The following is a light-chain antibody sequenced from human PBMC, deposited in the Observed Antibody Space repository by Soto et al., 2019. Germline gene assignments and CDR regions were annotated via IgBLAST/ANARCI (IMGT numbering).Light chain of an antibody. V-gene: IGLV2-14*01. J-gene: IGLJ1*01. CDR2: EVT. Sequence: QSDLTQPASVSGSPGQSITISCTGTSSDVGGYNYVSWFQQHPGKAPKLIIYEVTERASGVSDRFSGSKSGNTASLNISGLQAEDEADDYCFTYTHSITHVLGTGTKVTVL. CDR3: FTYTHSITHV. CDR1: SSDVGGYNY.